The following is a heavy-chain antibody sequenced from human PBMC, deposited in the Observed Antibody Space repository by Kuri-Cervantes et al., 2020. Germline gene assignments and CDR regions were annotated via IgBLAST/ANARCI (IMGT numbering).Heavy chain of an antibody. CDR2: INPNSGGT. Sequence: ASVKVSCKASGYTFSDYYMYWIRQAPGQGLEWMGWINPNSGGTNYAQKFQGRVTMTWDTSISTAYMELRRLRSDDTAVFYCASPLDRSGTYFFYGLDVWGQGTTVTVSS. V-gene: IGHV1-2*02. J-gene: IGHJ6*02. CDR1: GYTFSDYY. CDR3: ASPLDRSGTYFFYGLDV. D-gene: IGHD1-26*01.